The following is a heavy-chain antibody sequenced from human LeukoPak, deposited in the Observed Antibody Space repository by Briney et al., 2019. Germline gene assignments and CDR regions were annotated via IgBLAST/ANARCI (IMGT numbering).Heavy chain of an antibody. D-gene: IGHD3-16*02. J-gene: IGHJ4*02. CDR2: IYYSGST. CDR3: ARTNYDYVWGSYRSRESDY. CDR1: GGSISSYY. Sequence: SETLSLTCTVSGGSISSYYWSWIRQPPGKGLEWIGYIYYSGSTNYNPSLKSRVTISVDTSKNQFSLKLSSVTAADAAVYYCARTNYDYVWGSYRSRESDYWGQGTLVTVSS. V-gene: IGHV4-59*08.